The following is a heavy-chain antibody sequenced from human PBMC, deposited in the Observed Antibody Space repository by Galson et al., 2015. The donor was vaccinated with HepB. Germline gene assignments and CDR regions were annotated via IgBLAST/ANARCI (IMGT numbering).Heavy chain of an antibody. J-gene: IGHJ4*02. D-gene: IGHD1-26*01. Sequence: LSLTCSVSGASVSSRSYYWGWIRQSPGKGLEWIGDIYYSGATHYNPSLKSRVTMSVDTSKNQFSLKLRSVTAADTAVYYCAREGLHGSGVTSFEYWGQGTQVTVSS. CDR2: IYYSGAT. V-gene: IGHV4-39*02. CDR3: AREGLHGSGVTSFEY. CDR1: GASVSSRSYY.